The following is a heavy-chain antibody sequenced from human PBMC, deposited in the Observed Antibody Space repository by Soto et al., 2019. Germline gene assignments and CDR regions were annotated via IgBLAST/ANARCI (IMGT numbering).Heavy chain of an antibody. CDR3: AKGGCSSTSCYTHYYYGMDV. D-gene: IGHD2-2*02. Sequence: GGSLRLSCAASGFTFSSYAMSWVRQAPGKGLEWVSAISGSGGSTYYADSVKGRFTISRDNSKNTLYLQMNSLRAEDTAVYYCAKGGCSSTSCYTHYYYGMDVWGQGTTVTAP. J-gene: IGHJ6*02. V-gene: IGHV3-23*01. CDR2: ISGSGGST. CDR1: GFTFSSYA.